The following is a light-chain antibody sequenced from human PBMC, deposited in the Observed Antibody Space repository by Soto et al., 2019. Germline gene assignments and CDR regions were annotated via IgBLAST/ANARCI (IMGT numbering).Light chain of an antibody. CDR1: STDVGGYKY. CDR3: LSYTGSDTYV. V-gene: IGLV2-14*01. Sequence: QSALTQPASVSGSPGQSVTISCTGTSTDVGGYKYVSWYQQHPGKAPKFMIYDVTSRPSGISNRFSGSKSGNTAFLIISGLQAEDEADYYCLSYTGSDTYVFGTGTKVTVL. J-gene: IGLJ1*01. CDR2: DVT.